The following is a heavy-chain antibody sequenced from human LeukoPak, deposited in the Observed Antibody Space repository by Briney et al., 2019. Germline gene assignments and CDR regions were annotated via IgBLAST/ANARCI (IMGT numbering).Heavy chain of an antibody. Sequence: ASVKVSCKASGGTFNTYTVNWVRQAPGQGLEWMGWINPNSGGTNYAQKFQGRVTMTRDTSISTAYMELSRLRSDDTAVYYCARDLEDIVVVVAATQGAFDIWGQGTMVTVSS. J-gene: IGHJ3*02. CDR3: ARDLEDIVVVVAATQGAFDI. V-gene: IGHV1-2*02. CDR1: GGTFNTYT. D-gene: IGHD2-15*01. CDR2: INPNSGGT.